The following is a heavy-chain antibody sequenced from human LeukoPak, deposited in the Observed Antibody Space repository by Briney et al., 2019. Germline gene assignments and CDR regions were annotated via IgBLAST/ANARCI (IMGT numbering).Heavy chain of an antibody. J-gene: IGHJ4*02. CDR2: IYYSGST. CDR1: GGSISSHY. V-gene: IGHV4-59*11. D-gene: IGHD6-13*01. Sequence: TTSETLSLTCTVSGGSISSHYWSWIRQPPGKGLEWIGYIYYSGSTNYNPSLKSRVTISVDTSKNQFSLKLSSVTAADTAVYYCARSKAAAGTIFDYWGQGTLVTVSS. CDR3: ARSKAAAGTIFDY.